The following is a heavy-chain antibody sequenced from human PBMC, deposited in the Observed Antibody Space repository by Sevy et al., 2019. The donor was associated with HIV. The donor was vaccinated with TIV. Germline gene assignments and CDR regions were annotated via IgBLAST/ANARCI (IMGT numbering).Heavy chain of an antibody. J-gene: IGHJ4*02. D-gene: IGHD4-17*01. CDR1: GGSVSRSTYY. Sequence: SETLSLTCTVSGGSVSRSTYYWGWIRQPPGKGLEWIGSIYYSGSTYYNPSLKNRVTISVDTCKNQFSLKLSSLTAADTAVYYCARHSSMTTVTMNYWGQGTLVTVSS. CDR3: ARHSSMTTVTMNY. V-gene: IGHV4-39*01. CDR2: IYYSGST.